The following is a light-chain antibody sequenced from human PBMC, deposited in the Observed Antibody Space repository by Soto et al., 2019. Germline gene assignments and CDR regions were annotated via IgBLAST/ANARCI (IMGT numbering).Light chain of an antibody. CDR2: DAS. CDR3: QHYGRSPT. J-gene: IGKJ5*01. V-gene: IGKV3-20*01. Sequence: EIVLTQSPGTLSLSPGERAALSCRASQSVSSYLAWYQQKPGQAPRXLIYDASKRATGIPARFSGSGSGTEFTLTISRLEPEDLAVYYCQHYGRSPTFGQGTRLEIK. CDR1: QSVSSY.